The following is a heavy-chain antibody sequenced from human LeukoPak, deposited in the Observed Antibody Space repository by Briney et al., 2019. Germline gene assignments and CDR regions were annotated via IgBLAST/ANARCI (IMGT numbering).Heavy chain of an antibody. J-gene: IGHJ6*03. CDR3: ARDFYGRKYMDI. Sequence: GGSLRLSCAASGFTFSSSTMHWVRQAPGKGLEWVAVISYDGSNKYYADSVKGRFTISRDNAKNSLYLQMNSLRAEDTAVYYCARDFYGRKYMDIWGKGTTVTVSS. CDR2: ISYDGSNK. CDR1: GFTFSSST. D-gene: IGHD3-16*01. V-gene: IGHV3-30*04.